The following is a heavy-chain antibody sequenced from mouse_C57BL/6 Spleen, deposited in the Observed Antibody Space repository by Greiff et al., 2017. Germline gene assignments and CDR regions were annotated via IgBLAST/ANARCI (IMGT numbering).Heavy chain of an antibody. J-gene: IGHJ1*03. D-gene: IGHD1-1*01. CDR3: ARKDDYYGSSPWYFDV. CDR1: GFTFSDYG. V-gene: IGHV5-17*01. Sequence: EVHLVESGGGLVKPGGSLKLSCAASGFTFSDYGMHWVRQAPEKGLEWVAYISSGSSTLYYADTVKGRFTISRDNAKNTLFLQMTSLRSEDTAMYYCARKDDYYGSSPWYFDVWGTGTTVTVSS. CDR2: ISSGSSTL.